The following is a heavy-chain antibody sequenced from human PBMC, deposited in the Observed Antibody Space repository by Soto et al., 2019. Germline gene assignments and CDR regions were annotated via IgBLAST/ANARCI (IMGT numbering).Heavy chain of an antibody. J-gene: IGHJ6*03. Sequence: SETLSLTCTVSGGSISIYYWSWIRQPPGKGLEWNGYIYYSGSTNYNPSLKSRVTISVDTSKNQFSLKLSSVTAADTAVYYCARGYCSSTSCYAYPYYYYMDVWGKGTTVTVSS. V-gene: IGHV4-59*01. CDR3: ARGYCSSTSCYAYPYYYYMDV. CDR2: IYYSGST. CDR1: GGSISIYY. D-gene: IGHD2-2*01.